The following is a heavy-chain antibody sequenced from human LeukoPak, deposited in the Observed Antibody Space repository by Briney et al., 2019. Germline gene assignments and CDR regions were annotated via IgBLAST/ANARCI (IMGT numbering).Heavy chain of an antibody. V-gene: IGHV3-74*01. J-gene: IGHJ4*02. CDR3: AKSRRAYCSGGSCFGLWDY. CDR1: GFTFSAYW. CDR2: INSDESST. Sequence: GGSLRLSCATSGFTFSAYWMHWVRQAPGKGLVWVSRINSDESSTTYADSVKGRFTISRDNAKNTLYLQMNSLRAEDTAVYYCAKSRRAYCSGGSCFGLWDYWGQGTLVTVSS. D-gene: IGHD2-15*01.